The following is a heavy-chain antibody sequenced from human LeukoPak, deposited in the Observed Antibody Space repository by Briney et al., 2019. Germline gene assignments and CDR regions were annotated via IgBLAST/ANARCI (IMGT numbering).Heavy chain of an antibody. CDR2: ISGSGGGT. J-gene: IGHJ4*02. CDR3: AKGRGITVAGTPFDY. Sequence: PGGSLRLSCAAYGFTFGSYAMSWVRQAPGKGPEWVSGISGSGGGTYYADSVKGRFTISRDNSENMLYLQMSSLRAEDTAVYYCAKGRGITVAGTPFDYWGQGTLVTVSS. CDR1: GFTFGSYA. V-gene: IGHV3-23*01. D-gene: IGHD6-19*01.